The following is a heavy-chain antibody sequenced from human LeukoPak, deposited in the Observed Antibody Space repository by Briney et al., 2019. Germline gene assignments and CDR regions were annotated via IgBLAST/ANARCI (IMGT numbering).Heavy chain of an antibody. CDR1: GGSISSYY. CDR2: IYYSGST. D-gene: IGHD6-13*01. CDR3: ARGGCSSSWYLGYYYYYMDV. J-gene: IGHJ6*03. Sequence: SVSLSLTCTVSGGSISSYYWSWIRQPPGKGLEWIGYIYYSGSTNYNPSLKSRVTISVDTSKNQFSLKLSSVTAADTAVYYCARGGCSSSWYLGYYYYYMDVWGKGTTVTISS. V-gene: IGHV4-59*01.